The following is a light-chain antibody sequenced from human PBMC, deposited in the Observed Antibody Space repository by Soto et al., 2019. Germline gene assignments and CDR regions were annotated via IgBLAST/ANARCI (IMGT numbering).Light chain of an antibody. CDR2: KAS. CDR1: QTISSW. V-gene: IGKV1-5*03. Sequence: DIQMTQSPSTLSGSVGDRVTITCRASQTISSWLAWYQQTQGKAPKILIYKASTLKSGVPSRFRGSGSGTEFTLTISRLQPDDFATYYCQHYNSYSEAFGQGTKVDIK. CDR3: QHYNSYSEA. J-gene: IGKJ1*01.